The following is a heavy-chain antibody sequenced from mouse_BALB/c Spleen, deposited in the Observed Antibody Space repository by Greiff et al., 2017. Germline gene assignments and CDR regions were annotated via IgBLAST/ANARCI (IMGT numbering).Heavy chain of an antibody. D-gene: IGHD2-2*01. CDR3: ARGNGYGFAY. CDR2: IDPENGNT. CDR1: GFNIKDYY. J-gene: IGHJ3*01. Sequence: EVQLQQSGAELVRPGALVKLSCKASGFNIKDYYMHWVKQRPEQGLEWIGWIDPENGNTIYDPKFQGKASITADTSSNTAYLQLSSLTSEDTAVYYCARGNGYGFAYWGQGTLVTVSA. V-gene: IGHV14-1*02.